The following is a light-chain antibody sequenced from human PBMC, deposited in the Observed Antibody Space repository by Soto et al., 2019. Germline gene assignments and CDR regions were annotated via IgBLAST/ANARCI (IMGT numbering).Light chain of an antibody. V-gene: IGKV2D-29*02. Sequence: TQTPISLSVIAGQPASISCRSSQSVLHSDGKTYLYWYLQRPGQSPQPLIYEVSNRFSGVPDRFSGSGSGTDFTLKIGRVEAEDVGVYYCLQTKQLPLTFGQGTKVEIK. CDR2: EVS. J-gene: IGKJ1*01. CDR1: QSVLHSDGKTY. CDR3: LQTKQLPLT.